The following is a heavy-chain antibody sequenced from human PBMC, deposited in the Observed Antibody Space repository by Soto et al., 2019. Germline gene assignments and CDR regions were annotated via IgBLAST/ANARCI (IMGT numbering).Heavy chain of an antibody. D-gene: IGHD1-1*01. CDR2: IYYSGSTT. J-gene: IGHJ5*02. CDR3: ASQRHNPIFDP. V-gene: IGHV4-39*01. CDR1: GGSISSSSYY. Sequence: QLQLQESGPGLVKPSETLSLTCTVSGGSISSSSYYWGWVRQPPGKGLEWIGSIYYSGSTTYYNPSLKSRVTISVDTSETQFSLKLTSVTAADTAVYYCASQRHNPIFDPWGQGTLVIVSS.